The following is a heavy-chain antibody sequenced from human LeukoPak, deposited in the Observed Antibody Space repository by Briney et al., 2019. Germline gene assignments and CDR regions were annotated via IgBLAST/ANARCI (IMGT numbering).Heavy chain of an antibody. J-gene: IGHJ5*02. D-gene: IGHD1-26*01. CDR1: GGSISSSSYY. CDR2: IYYSGST. V-gene: IGHV4-39*01. CDR3: ARQGGSYYHPANWFDP. Sequence: PSETLSLTCTVSGGSISSSSYYWGWIRQPPGKGLEWIGSIYYSGSTYYNPSLKSRVTISVDTSKNQFSLKLSSVTAADTAVYYCARQGGSYYHPANWFDPWGQGTLVTVSS.